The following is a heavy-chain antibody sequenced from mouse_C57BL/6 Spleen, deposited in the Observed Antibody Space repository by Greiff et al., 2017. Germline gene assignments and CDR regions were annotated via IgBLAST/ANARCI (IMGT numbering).Heavy chain of an antibody. Sequence: EVKLQESGAELVRPGASVKLSCTASGFNIKDYYMHWVKQRPEQGLEWIGRIDPEDGDTEYAPKFQGKATMTADTSSNTAYLQLSSLTSEDTAVYYCTTITTVVARDWYFDVWGTGTTVTVSS. D-gene: IGHD1-1*01. CDR2: IDPEDGDT. CDR3: TTITTVVARDWYFDV. J-gene: IGHJ1*03. CDR1: GFNIKDYY. V-gene: IGHV14-1*01.